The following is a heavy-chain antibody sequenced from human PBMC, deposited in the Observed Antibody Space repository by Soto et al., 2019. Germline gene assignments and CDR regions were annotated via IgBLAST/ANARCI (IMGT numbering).Heavy chain of an antibody. D-gene: IGHD4-17*01. V-gene: IGHV4-31*03. CDR3: ARVFSGYGDYGGYWYFDL. Sequence: QVQLQESGPGLVKPSQTLFLTCTVSGGSISSGGYYWSWIRQHPGKGLEWIGYIYYSGSTYYNPSLKSRVTISVDTSKNQFSLKLSSVTAADTAVYYCARVFSGYGDYGGYWYFDLWGRGTLVTVSS. CDR2: IYYSGST. CDR1: GGSISSGGYY. J-gene: IGHJ2*01.